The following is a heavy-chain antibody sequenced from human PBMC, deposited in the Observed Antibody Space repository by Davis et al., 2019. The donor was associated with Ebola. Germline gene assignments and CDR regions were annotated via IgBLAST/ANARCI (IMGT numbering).Heavy chain of an antibody. CDR1: GYSFTTYW. Sequence: GESLIISCQCSGYSFTTYWIAWVRQMPGNGLEWMGIIYPGDSDTRYSPSFEGQVTILADKSISTAYLRWSSLKASDTATYYCTRRNDIFTGYQIERGLDSWGQGTLVTVSS. V-gene: IGHV5-51*01. D-gene: IGHD3-9*01. J-gene: IGHJ4*02. CDR3: TRRNDIFTGYQIERGLDS. CDR2: IYPGDSDT.